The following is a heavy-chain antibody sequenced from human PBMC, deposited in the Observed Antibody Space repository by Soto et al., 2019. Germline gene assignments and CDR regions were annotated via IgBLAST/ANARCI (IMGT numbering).Heavy chain of an antibody. CDR1: GVTFSSNW. J-gene: IGHJ4*02. D-gene: IGHD2-2*01. CDR2: IRQDGSEK. CDR3: AREIVVARGASYFDY. V-gene: IGHV3-7*04. Sequence: GGSLRLSCVGSGVTFSSNWMTWVRQAPGKGLEWVGNIRQDGSEKNYVDSVKGRLTISRDNAKNSLYLQMNSLRAEDTAVYYCAREIVVARGASYFDYWGPGTLVTVSS.